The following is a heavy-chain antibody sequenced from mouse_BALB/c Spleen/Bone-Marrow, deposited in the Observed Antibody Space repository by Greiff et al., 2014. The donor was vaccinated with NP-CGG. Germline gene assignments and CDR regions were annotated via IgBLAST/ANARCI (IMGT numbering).Heavy chain of an antibody. CDR1: GFNIKDTY. Sequence: VQLQQSGAELVKPGASVKLSCTASGFNIKDTYMHWVKQRPEQGLEWIGRIDPANGNTKYDPKFQGKATITADTSSNTAYLQLSSLTSEDTAVYYCVRGHGSYVGYYFDNWGQGTTLTVSS. V-gene: IGHV14-3*02. CDR2: IDPANGNT. CDR3: VRGHGSYVGYYFDN. D-gene: IGHD2-3*01. J-gene: IGHJ2*01.